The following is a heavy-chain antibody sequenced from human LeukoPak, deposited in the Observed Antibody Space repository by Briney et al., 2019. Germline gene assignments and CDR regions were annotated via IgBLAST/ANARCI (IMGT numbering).Heavy chain of an antibody. D-gene: IGHD3-3*01. V-gene: IGHV2-5*01. CDR3: AHSRITIFGEGNRDAFDI. J-gene: IGHJ3*02. CDR2: IYWNDDK. CDR1: GFSLSTSGVG. Sequence: SGPTLVNPTQTLTLTCTFSGFSLSTSGVGVGWIRQPPGKALEWLALIYWNDDKRYSPSLKSRLTIIKDTSKNQVVLTMTNMDPVDTATYYCAHSRITIFGEGNRDAFDIWGQGTMVTVSS.